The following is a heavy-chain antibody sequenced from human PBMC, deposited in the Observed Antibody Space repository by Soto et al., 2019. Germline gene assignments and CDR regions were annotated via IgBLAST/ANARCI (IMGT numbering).Heavy chain of an antibody. J-gene: IGHJ4*02. Sequence: TCAVSVDSLNSQLFTWILQPPGNGLAWIGNIYDSGSTTYNPSLKSRVTISIDTSKNQFSLKLSSVTAADTAVYYCARDVKVGATWCSCFGYWSPGNLVTVSS. V-gene: IGHV4-59*11. D-gene: IGHD2-8*02. CDR1: VDSLNSQL. CDR2: IYDSGST. CDR3: ARDVKVGATWCSCFGY.